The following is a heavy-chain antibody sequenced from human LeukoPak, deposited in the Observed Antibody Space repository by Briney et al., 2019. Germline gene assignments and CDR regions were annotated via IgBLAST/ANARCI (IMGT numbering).Heavy chain of an antibody. J-gene: IGHJ6*02. CDR2: IDSDGSST. Sequence: GGSLRLSCAASGFTFSSCWMHWVRQAPGKGLVWVSRIDSDGSSTSYADSVKGRFTISRDNAKNTLYLQMNSLRAEDTAVYYCVSGGSYGYNYYYGMDVWGQGTTVTVSS. D-gene: IGHD1-26*01. CDR3: VSGGSYGYNYYYGMDV. V-gene: IGHV3-74*01. CDR1: GFTFSSCW.